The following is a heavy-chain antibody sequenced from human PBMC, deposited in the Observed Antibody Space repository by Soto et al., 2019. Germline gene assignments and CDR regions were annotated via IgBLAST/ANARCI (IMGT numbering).Heavy chain of an antibody. CDR2: ISGGGGTT. Sequence: EVQLLESGGGLVQPEGSLRLSCAASGFTFSSYAMSWVRQAPGKGLEWVSGISGGGGTTYYADSVKGRFTISRDNSKNTLYLQVNSLRADDTAVYYCAKDQAAGGTISRYFQYWGPGTLVTVSS. J-gene: IGHJ1*01. CDR3: AKDQAAGGTISRYFQY. D-gene: IGHD6-13*01. CDR1: GFTFSSYA. V-gene: IGHV3-23*01.